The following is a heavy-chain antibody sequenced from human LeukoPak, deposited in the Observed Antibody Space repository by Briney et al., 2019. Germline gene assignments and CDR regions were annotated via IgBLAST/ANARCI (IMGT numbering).Heavy chain of an antibody. V-gene: IGHV4-30-2*01. D-gene: IGHD3-16*02. CDR2: IYHSGST. CDR3: ARFIPSDAFDI. J-gene: IGHJ3*02. Sequence: SETLSLICTVSGGSISSGGYYWSWIRQPPGKGLEWIGYIYHSGSTYYNPSLKSRVTISVDRSKNQFSLKLSSVTAADTAVYYCARFIPSDAFDIWGQGTMVTVSS. CDR1: GGSISSGGYY.